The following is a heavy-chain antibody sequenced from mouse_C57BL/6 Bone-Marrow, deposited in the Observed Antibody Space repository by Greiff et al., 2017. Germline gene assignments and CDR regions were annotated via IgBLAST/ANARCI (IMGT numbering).Heavy chain of an antibody. CDR3: ARGHWPWFAY. J-gene: IGHJ3*01. D-gene: IGHD3-3*01. CDR1: GYTFTSYW. CDR2: SDPSDSET. Sequence: QVQLQQPGAELVRPGSSVKLSCKASGYTFTSYWMHWVKQRPIQGLEWIGNSDPSDSETHYNQKFKDKATLTVDKSSSTAYMQLSSLTSEDSAVYYCARGHWPWFAYWGQGTLVTVSA. V-gene: IGHV1-52*01.